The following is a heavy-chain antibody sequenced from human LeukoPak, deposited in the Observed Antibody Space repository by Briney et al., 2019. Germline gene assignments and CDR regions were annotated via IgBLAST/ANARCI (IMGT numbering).Heavy chain of an antibody. V-gene: IGHV1-18*01. D-gene: IGHD3-10*01. CDR3: ARDKRWFGSGYNWFDP. J-gene: IGHJ5*02. Sequence: ASVEVSCKASGYTFTSYGISWVRQAPGQGLEWMGWISAYNGNTNYAQRLQGRVTMTTDTSTSTAYMELRSLRSDDTAVYYCARDKRWFGSGYNWFDPWGQGTLVTVSS. CDR2: ISAYNGNT. CDR1: GYTFTSYG.